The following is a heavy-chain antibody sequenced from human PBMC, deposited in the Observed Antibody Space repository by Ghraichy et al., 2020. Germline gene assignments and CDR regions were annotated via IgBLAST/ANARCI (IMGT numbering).Heavy chain of an antibody. CDR3: LTLGQEGYYGSGTHFGY. D-gene: IGHD3-10*01. CDR2: INQDGSGT. V-gene: IGHV3-7*01. J-gene: IGHJ4*02. Sequence: RGSLRLSCAASGFTFSIYWMTWVRQAPGEGLEWLANINQDGSGTYYVGSVKGRFTISRDNAKSSLYLQMNSLRVEDTAVYYCLTLGQEGYYGSGTHFGYWGQGTLVTVSS. CDR1: GFTFSIYW.